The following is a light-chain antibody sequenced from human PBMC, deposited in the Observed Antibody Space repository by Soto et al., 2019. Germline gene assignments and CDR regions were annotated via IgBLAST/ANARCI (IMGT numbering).Light chain of an antibody. CDR2: EGG. CDR3: CSYAGSNTHYV. V-gene: IGLV2-23*01. CDR1: SSDVVSYNL. J-gene: IGLJ1*01. Sequence: QSVLTQPASVSGSPGQSITIPCTGTSSDVVSYNLVSWYQHHPGKAPKLMIYEGGKRPSGVSNRFSGSKSGNSASLTISGLQAEDEADYYCCSYAGSNTHYVFGTGTKVTVL.